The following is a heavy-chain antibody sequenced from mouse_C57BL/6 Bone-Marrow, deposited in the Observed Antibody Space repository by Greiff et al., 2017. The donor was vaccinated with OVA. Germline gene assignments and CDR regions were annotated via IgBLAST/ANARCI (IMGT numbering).Heavy chain of an antibody. V-gene: IGHV1-26*01. CDR2: INPNNGGT. CDR3: ARDYGSEAWFAY. CDR1: GYTFTDYY. J-gene: IGHJ3*01. Sequence: EVQLKQSGPELVKPGASVKISCKASGYTFTDYYMNWVKQSHGKSLEWIGDINPNNGGTSYNQKFKGKATLTVDKSSSTAYMELRSLTSEDSAVYYCARDYGSEAWFAYWGQGTLVTVSA. D-gene: IGHD1-1*01.